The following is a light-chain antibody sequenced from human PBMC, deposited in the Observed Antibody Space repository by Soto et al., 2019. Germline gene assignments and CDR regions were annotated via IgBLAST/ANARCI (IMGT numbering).Light chain of an antibody. Sequence: EIVMTQSPATLSVSPGERVTLSCRVSETISSNLAWYQQKPGQAPSLLMYGASNRATGIPARFSGSGSGTEFALTISSLQSEDFAVYYCQQYKSWTSITFGQGTRLEI. CDR1: ETISSN. CDR3: QQYKSWTSIT. V-gene: IGKV3D-15*01. CDR2: GAS. J-gene: IGKJ5*01.